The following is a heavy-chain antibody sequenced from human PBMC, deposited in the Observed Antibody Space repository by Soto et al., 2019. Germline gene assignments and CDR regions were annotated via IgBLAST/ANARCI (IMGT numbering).Heavy chain of an antibody. CDR2: IRSKAYGGTT. CDR3: TRDRVSNPLGYCSSTSCYDAFDI. D-gene: IGHD2-2*01. CDR1: GFTFGDYA. J-gene: IGHJ3*02. Sequence: GGSLRLSCTASGFTFGDYAMSWVRQAPGKGLEWVGFIRSKAYGGTTEYAASVKGRFTISRDDSKSIAYLQMNSLKTEDTAVYYCTRDRVSNPLGYCSSTSCYDAFDIWGQGTMVTVSS. V-gene: IGHV3-49*04.